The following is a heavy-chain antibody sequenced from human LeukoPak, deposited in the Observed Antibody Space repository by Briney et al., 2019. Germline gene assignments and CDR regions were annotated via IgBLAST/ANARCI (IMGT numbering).Heavy chain of an antibody. CDR3: ARAPDIAARPSEVTARGPPNWFDP. V-gene: IGHV3-30*01. D-gene: IGHD6-6*01. CDR1: GFTFSSYA. J-gene: IGHJ5*02. CDR2: ISYDGSNK. Sequence: QPGRSLRLSCAASGFTFSSYAMHWVRQAPGKGLEWVAVISYDGSNKYYADSVKGRFTISRDNSKNTLYLQMNSLRAEDTAVYYCARAPDIAARPSEVTARGPPNWFDPWGQGTLVTVSS.